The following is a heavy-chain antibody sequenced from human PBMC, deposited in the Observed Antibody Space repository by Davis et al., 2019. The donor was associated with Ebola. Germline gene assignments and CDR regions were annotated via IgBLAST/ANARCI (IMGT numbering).Heavy chain of an antibody. Sequence: ASVKVSCKASGYTFTGYYMHWVRQAPGQGLEWMGWINPNSGGTNYAQKFQGRVTMTRDTSISTAYMELSRLRSDDTAVYYCARDPAGSYYNDNYYYYYMDVWGKGTTVTVSS. D-gene: IGHD1-26*01. J-gene: IGHJ6*03. V-gene: IGHV1-2*02. CDR1: GYTFTGYY. CDR3: ARDPAGSYYNDNYYYYYMDV. CDR2: INPNSGGT.